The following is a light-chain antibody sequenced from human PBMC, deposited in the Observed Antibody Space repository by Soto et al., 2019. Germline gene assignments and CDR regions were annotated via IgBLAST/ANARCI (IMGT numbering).Light chain of an antibody. V-gene: IGLV2-14*03. Sequence: QSALTQPASVSGSPGQSITISCTGTSSDIGGYNYVSWYQHYPGRAPQLMIYGVTDRPSGVSNRFSGSKSGNTASLTISGRLAEDEADYYCSSYTSSDTLAVFGPGTKLTVL. CDR3: SSYTSSDTLAV. CDR2: GVT. CDR1: SSDIGGYNY. J-gene: IGLJ1*01.